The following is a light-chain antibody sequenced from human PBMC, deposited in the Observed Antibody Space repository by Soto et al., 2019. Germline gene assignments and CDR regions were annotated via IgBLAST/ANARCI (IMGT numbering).Light chain of an antibody. V-gene: IGKV1-27*01. CDR2: AAS. CDR3: QKYSSVPV. Sequence: DIQMTQSPTSLSASVGDRVTITCRASQDIRNFVAWYQQKPGKAPKLLIYAASTLQSGVPSRFSGSGSGTDFTLTISSLQPEYVATYSCQKYSSVPVFGPGTKVEIK. J-gene: IGKJ3*01. CDR1: QDIRNF.